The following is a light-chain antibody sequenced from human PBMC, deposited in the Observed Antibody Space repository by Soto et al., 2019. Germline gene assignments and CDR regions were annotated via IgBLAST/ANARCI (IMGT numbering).Light chain of an antibody. J-gene: IGKJ1*01. V-gene: IGKV4-1*01. CDR2: WAS. CDR1: QSILYSSNNKNY. Sequence: DTVMTQSPDSLAVSLGERATINCKSSQSILYSSNNKNYIAWYQQKPGQPPKLLIRWASTRESGVPDRFSGSGSETDLTLTISSLQAEDVAVYYCLQYYDIPRTFGQGTRVDIK. CDR3: LQYYDIPRT.